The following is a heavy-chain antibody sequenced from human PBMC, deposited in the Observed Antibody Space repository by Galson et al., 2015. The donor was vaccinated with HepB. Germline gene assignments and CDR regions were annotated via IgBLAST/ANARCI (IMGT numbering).Heavy chain of an antibody. CDR3: TTEIEMATIPPDY. V-gene: IGHV3-15*01. D-gene: IGHD5-24*01. J-gene: IGHJ4*02. Sequence: SLRLSCAASGFTFSNAWMSWVRQAPGKGLEWVGRIKSKTDGGTTDYAAPVKGRFTISRDDSKNTLYLQMNSLKTEDTAVYYCTTEIEMATIPPDYWGQGTLVTVSS. CDR1: GFTFSNAW. CDR2: IKSKTDGGTT.